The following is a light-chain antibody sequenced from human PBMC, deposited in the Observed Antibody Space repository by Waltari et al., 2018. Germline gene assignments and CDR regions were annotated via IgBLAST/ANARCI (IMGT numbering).Light chain of an antibody. Sequence: QSALTQPPSASGSPGQSVTISCTGTSSAVGGSKYFPWYQHHPGKAPKLMIYEVDERPSGVPDRFSGSKSGNTASLTVSGLQAEDEADYYCSSYAGSDNYWVFGGGTKLTVL. CDR3: SSYAGSDNYWV. V-gene: IGLV2-8*01. CDR2: EVD. J-gene: IGLJ3*02. CDR1: SSAVGGSKY.